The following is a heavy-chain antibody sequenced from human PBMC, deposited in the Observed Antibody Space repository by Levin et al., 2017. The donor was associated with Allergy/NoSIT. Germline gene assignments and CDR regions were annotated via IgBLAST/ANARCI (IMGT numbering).Heavy chain of an antibody. CDR3: ARREGGYGLNWFDP. D-gene: IGHD5-12*01. V-gene: IGHV2-5*02. J-gene: IGHJ5*02. CDR1: GFSLSTTGMG. CDR2: IYWDDDK. Sequence: GSGPTLVKPTQTLTLTCTFSGFSLSTTGMGVGWIRQPPGKAPEWLALIYWDDDKRYSPSLKSRLRITKDTSKNQVVLTMTDMEPVDTGTYYCARREGGYGLNWFDPWGPGTLVIVSS.